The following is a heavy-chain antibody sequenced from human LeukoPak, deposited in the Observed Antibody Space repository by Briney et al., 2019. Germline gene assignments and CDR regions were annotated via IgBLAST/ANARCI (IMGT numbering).Heavy chain of an antibody. CDR2: MSYDGTNK. V-gene: IGHV3-30-3*01. Sequence: GGSLRLSCAASGFTFSSYAMHWVRQAPGKGLEWVAVMSYDGTNKHYADSVKGRFTISRDNSKNTLYLQMDSLRTEDTAMYYCARCSDKYGDYGHYWGQGTLVTVSS. CDR3: ARCSDKYGDYGHY. CDR1: GFTFSSYA. J-gene: IGHJ4*02. D-gene: IGHD4-17*01.